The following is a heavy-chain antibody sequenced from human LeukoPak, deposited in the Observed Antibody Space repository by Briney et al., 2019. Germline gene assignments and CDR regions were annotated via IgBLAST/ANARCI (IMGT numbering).Heavy chain of an antibody. D-gene: IGHD2-15*01. CDR2: VYSSGNT. J-gene: IGHJ4*02. CDR1: GGSIGSTSYY. CDR3: ARVQRKYGWFDY. Sequence: PSETLSLTCTVSGGSIGSTSYYWSWIRQPAGKGLEWIGRVYSSGNTNYNPSLKSRVTISLDTSKNQFSLKLSSVTAADSALYYCARVQRKYGWFDYWGQGTLVTVSS. V-gene: IGHV4-61*02.